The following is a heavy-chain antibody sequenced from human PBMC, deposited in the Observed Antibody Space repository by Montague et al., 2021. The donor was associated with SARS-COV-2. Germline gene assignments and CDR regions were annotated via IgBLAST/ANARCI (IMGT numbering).Heavy chain of an antibody. J-gene: IGHJ6*03. CDR3: ASSYYYGSGTYVYNYYMDV. D-gene: IGHD3-10*01. CDR1: GGSASSSPYY. Sequence: SDTLSLTCTVSGGSASSSPYYWGWIRQPPGRGLEWVGSITYSGRTYFSPSLKSRLTISVDSSENQFSLRLSSVTAADTAVYYCASSYYYGSGTYVYNYYMDVWGKGTTVTVSS. CDR2: ITYSGRT. V-gene: IGHV4-39*01.